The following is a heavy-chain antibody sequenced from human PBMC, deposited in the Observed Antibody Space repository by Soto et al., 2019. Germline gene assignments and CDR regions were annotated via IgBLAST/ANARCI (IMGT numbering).Heavy chain of an antibody. CDR2: ISYDGSNK. J-gene: IGHJ6*02. CDR1: GLIFSSSA. Sequence: GGSLRLSCAASGLIFSSSAMHWVRQAPGKGLEWVALISYDGSNKYYVDSVKGRFTISRDNSKDTLDLQMNSLREGDTAVYYYAAETKSYFYGMDVWGQGTTVTVSS. V-gene: IGHV3-30*03. CDR3: AAETKSYFYGMDV.